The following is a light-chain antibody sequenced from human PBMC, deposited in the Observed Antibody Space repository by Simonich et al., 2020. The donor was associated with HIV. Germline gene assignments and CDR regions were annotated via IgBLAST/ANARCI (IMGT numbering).Light chain of an antibody. CDR2: EVS. CDR3: CSYAGSYTLV. CDR1: SSDVGSYNL. V-gene: IGLV2-23*02. J-gene: IGLJ2*01. Sequence: QSALTQPASVSGSPGQSITISCTGTSSDVGSYNLVSWYQHHPGKAPKLLIYEVSHRPSGFSNRFSGSKSGNTASLTISGLQAEDEADYYCCSYAGSYTLVFGGGTKLTVL.